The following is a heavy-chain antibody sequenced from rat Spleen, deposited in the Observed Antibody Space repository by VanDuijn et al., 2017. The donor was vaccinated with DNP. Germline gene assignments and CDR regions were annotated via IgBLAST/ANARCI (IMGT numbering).Heavy chain of an antibody. J-gene: IGHJ2*01. V-gene: IGHV3-1*01. D-gene: IGHD1-7*01. CDR1: GYSITSNY. CDR2: ISYSGST. Sequence: EVQLQESGSGLVKPSQSLSLACSVTGYSITSNYWGWIRKFPGNKLEYIGHISYSGSTNYNPSRKSRLSITRDTSKNHLFLHLDSVTTEDAATYYCARWTRYLDYWGQGVMVTVSS. CDR3: ARWTRYLDY.